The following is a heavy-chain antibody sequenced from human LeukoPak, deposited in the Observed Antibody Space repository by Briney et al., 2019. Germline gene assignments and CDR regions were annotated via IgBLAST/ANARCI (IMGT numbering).Heavy chain of an antibody. CDR1: GYTFTSYY. CDR3: ARDGLKNVDTALYYYYGMDV. Sequence: ASVKVSCKASGYTFTSYYMHWVRQAPGQGLEWMGTINPSGGSTSYAQKFQGRVTMTRDTSTSTVYMELSSLRSEDTAVYYCARDGLKNVDTALYYYYGMDVWGQGTTVTVSS. D-gene: IGHD5-18*01. CDR2: INPSGGST. V-gene: IGHV1-46*01. J-gene: IGHJ6*02.